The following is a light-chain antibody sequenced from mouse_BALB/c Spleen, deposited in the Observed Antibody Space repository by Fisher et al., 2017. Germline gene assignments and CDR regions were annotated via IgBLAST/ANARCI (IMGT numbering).Light chain of an antibody. J-gene: IGKJ2*01. CDR2: STS. CDR3: QQFTSSPYT. CDR1: SSVSSSY. V-gene: IGKV4-57-1*01. Sequence: DIVITQSPAIMSASPGEKVTMTCRASSSVSSSYLHWYQQKSGASPKLWIYSTSNLASGVPARFSGSGSGNSYSLTISSMEGEDAATYYCQQFTSSPYTFGGGTKLEIK.